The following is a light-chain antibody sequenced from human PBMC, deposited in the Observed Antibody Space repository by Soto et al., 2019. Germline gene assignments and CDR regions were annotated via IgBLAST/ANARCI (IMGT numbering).Light chain of an antibody. V-gene: IGKV3-20*01. CDR3: QQYGSSPLT. CDR1: EVFSDNS. Sequence: EIVLTQSPGTLSLSPGERATLSSRPSEVFSDNSLAWYQQRSGQAPRLVIYGASSRASAVPDRFSGSGSGADFTLTISRLEPEDFAVYYCQQYGSSPLTFGGGTKVEIK. J-gene: IGKJ4*01. CDR2: GAS.